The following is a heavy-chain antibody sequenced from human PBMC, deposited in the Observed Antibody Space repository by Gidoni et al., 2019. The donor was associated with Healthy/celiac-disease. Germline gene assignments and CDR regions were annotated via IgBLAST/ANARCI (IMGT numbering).Heavy chain of an antibody. V-gene: IGHV3-9*01. CDR2: ISWNSGSI. CDR3: AKAPYSYGPYFDY. J-gene: IGHJ4*02. CDR1: GFTFDDYA. Sequence: EVQLVESGGGLVQPGRSLRLSCAASGFTFDDYAMHWVRQAPGKGLEWVSGISWNSGSIGYADSVKGRFTISRDNAKNSLYLQMNSLRAEDTALYYCAKAPYSYGPYFDYWGQGTLVTVSS. D-gene: IGHD5-18*01.